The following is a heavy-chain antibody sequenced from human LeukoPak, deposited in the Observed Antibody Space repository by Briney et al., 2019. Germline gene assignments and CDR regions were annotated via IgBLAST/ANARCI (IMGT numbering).Heavy chain of an antibody. CDR3: AKTGYGDYVSIDWFDP. V-gene: IGHV3-23*01. J-gene: IGHJ5*02. CDR2: ISGSGGTT. CDR1: GFTFSSYA. Sequence: GGSLRLSCAASGFTFSSYAMSWVRQAPGKGLEWVSAISGSGGTTYYADSVKGRFTISRDNSKNTLYLQMNSLRAEDTAVYYCAKTGYGDYVSIDWFDPWGQGTLVTVSS. D-gene: IGHD4-17*01.